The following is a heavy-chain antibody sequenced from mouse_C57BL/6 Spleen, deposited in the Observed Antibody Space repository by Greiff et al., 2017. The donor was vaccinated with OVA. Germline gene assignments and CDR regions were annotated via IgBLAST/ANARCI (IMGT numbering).Heavy chain of an antibody. CDR2: ISDGGSYT. Sequence: EVKLVESGGGLVKPGGSLKLSCAASGFTFSSYAMSWVRQTPEKRLEWVATISDGGSYTDYPDNVKGRFTITRDNAKNNLYLQMSHLKSEDTAMYYCAREGYYGSYFDYWGQGTTLTVSS. CDR3: AREGYYGSYFDY. CDR1: GFTFSSYA. J-gene: IGHJ2*01. V-gene: IGHV5-4*01. D-gene: IGHD1-1*01.